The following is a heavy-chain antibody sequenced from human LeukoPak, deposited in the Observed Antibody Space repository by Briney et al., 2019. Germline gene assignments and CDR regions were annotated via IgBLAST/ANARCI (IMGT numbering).Heavy chain of an antibody. V-gene: IGHV2-5*02. D-gene: IGHD3-9*01. CDR2: SYWDDDK. CDR3: AHSRYFDPFDY. Sequence: ASGPTLVNPAQTLTLTCTFSGFSLSTRGEGVGWIRQPPGKALEWLTLSYWDDDKRYSPSLKSRLTITKDTSKNQVVLTMTNMDPVDTATYYCAHSRYFDPFDYWGQGTLVTVSS. J-gene: IGHJ4*02. CDR1: GFSLSTRGEG.